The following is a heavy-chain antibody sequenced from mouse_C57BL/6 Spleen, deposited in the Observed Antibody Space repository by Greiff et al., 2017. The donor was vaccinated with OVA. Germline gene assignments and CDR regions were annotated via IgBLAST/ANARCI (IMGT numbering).Heavy chain of an antibody. Sequence: QVQLQQPGAELVRPGSSVKLSCKASGYTFTSYWMHWVKQRPIQGLEWIGNIDPSDSETHYNQKFKDKATLTVDKSSSTAYMQLSSLTSEDSAVYYCARSAYYSNYVFAYWGQGTLVTVSA. CDR2: IDPSDSET. V-gene: IGHV1-52*01. D-gene: IGHD2-5*01. CDR3: ARSAYYSNYVFAY. CDR1: GYTFTSYW. J-gene: IGHJ3*01.